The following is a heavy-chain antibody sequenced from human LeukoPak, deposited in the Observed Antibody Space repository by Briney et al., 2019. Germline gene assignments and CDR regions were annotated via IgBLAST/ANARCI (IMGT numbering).Heavy chain of an antibody. D-gene: IGHD6-13*01. Sequence: GGSLRLSCAASGFTFSSYAMHWVRQSPGKGLECVAIISYDGSNKYYADSVKGRFTISRDNSLNTLFLQMHSLRAEDTAVYYCAKDAGSWSHFQYWGQGTLVTVSS. CDR1: GFTFSSYA. CDR3: AKDAGSWSHFQY. V-gene: IGHV3-30-3*01. J-gene: IGHJ4*02. CDR2: ISYDGSNK.